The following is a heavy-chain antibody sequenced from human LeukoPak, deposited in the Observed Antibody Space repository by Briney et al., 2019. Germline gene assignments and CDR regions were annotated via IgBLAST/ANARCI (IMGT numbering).Heavy chain of an antibody. CDR2: IYTSGST. D-gene: IGHD1-1*01. CDR1: GGSISSYY. CDR3: ARHGLERRKDWFDP. Sequence: SETLSLTCTVSGGSISSYYWSWIRHPPGKGLEWIGYIYTSGSTNYNPSLKSRVTISVDTSKNQFSLKLSSVTAADTAVYYCARHGLERRKDWFDPWGQGTLVTVSS. J-gene: IGHJ5*02. V-gene: IGHV4-4*09.